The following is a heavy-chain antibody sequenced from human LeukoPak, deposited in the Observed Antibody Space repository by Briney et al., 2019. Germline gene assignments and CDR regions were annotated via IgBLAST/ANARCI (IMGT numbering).Heavy chain of an antibody. CDR1: GYTFTSNY. Sequence: ASVKVSCKAFGYTFTSNYMHWVRQAPGQGPKWMGVISPSGGSTTYAQKFQGRVTLTRDTSASTAYMELSSLRSEDMAVYYCARSLAAASTNDAFDIWGQGTMVTVSS. J-gene: IGHJ3*02. D-gene: IGHD6-13*01. CDR3: ARSLAAASTNDAFDI. V-gene: IGHV1-46*01. CDR2: ISPSGGST.